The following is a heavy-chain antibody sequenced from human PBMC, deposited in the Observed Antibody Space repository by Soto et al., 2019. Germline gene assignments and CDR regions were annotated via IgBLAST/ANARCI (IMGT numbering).Heavy chain of an antibody. D-gene: IGHD3-3*01. CDR2: IKSKTDGGTI. V-gene: IGHV3-15*01. CDR3: TTYYDFWSGYYDY. Sequence: GGSLRLSCAASGFTFSNAWMSWVRQAPGKGLEWVGRIKSKTDGGTIDYAAPVKGRFTISRDDSKNTLYLQMNSLKTEDTAVYYCTTYYDFWSGYYDYWGQGTLVTVSS. J-gene: IGHJ4*02. CDR1: GFTFSNAW.